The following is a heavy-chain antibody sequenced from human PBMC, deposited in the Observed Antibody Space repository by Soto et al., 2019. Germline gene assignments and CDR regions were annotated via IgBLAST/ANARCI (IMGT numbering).Heavy chain of an antibody. J-gene: IGHJ6*02. V-gene: IGHV3-7*01. CDR3: ARWGEWLSTSYYYYGMDV. Sequence: GGSLRLSCAASGFTFSSYWMSWVRQAPGKGLEWVANIKQDGSEKYYVDSVKGRFTISRDNANNSLYLQMNRLRAEDTAVYYCARWGEWLSTSYYYYGMDVWGQGTTVTVSS. CDR1: GFTFSSYW. D-gene: IGHD3-3*01. CDR2: IKQDGSEK.